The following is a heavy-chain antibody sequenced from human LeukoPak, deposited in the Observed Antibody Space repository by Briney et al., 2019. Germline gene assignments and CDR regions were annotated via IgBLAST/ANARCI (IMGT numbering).Heavy chain of an antibody. D-gene: IGHD3-10*01. J-gene: IGHJ4*02. CDR3: AKEVLWFGEVFGYFDY. Sequence: GGSLRLSCAASGFTFSSYAMSWVRQAPGKGLEWVSAISGSGGSTYYADSVKGRFTISRDNSKNTLYLQMNSLRAEDTAVYYCAKEVLWFGEVFGYFDYWGQGTLVTVSS. V-gene: IGHV3-23*01. CDR1: GFTFSSYA. CDR2: ISGSGGST.